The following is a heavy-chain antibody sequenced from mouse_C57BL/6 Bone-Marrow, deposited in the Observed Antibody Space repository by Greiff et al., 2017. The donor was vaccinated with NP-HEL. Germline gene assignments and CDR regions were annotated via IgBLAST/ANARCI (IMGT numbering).Heavy chain of an antibody. V-gene: IGHV1-80*01. J-gene: IGHJ2*01. CDR1: GYAFSSYW. Sequence: QVQLQQSGAELVKPGASVKISCKASGYAFSSYWMNWVKQRPGKGLEWIGQIYPGDGDTNYNGKFKGKATLTADKSSSTAYMQLSSLTSEDSAVYVCARVPSIYYYGSSYGYFDYWGQGTTLTVSS. D-gene: IGHD1-1*01. CDR3: ARVPSIYYYGSSYGYFDY. CDR2: IYPGDGDT.